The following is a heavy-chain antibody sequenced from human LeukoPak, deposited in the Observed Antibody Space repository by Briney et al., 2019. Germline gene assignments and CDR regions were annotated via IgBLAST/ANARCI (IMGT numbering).Heavy chain of an antibody. Sequence: SETLSLTCTVSGGSISSSSYYWGWVRQPPGKGLEWIGSIHYSGSTYYNPSLKSRVTISVDTSKNQFSLKLSSVTAADTAVYYCARDFRAYSYNWFDPWGQGTLVTVSS. CDR1: GGSISSSSYY. CDR2: IHYSGST. J-gene: IGHJ5*02. V-gene: IGHV4-39*07. CDR3: ARDFRAYSYNWFDP. D-gene: IGHD2-21*01.